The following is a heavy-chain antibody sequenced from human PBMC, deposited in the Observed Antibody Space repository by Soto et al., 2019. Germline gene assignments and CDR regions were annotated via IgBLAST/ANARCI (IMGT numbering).Heavy chain of an antibody. Sequence: PSETLSLTCIVTGGSISNYYWSWVRQSAGKGLEWIGRVFTTGTTDYNPSLKGRVTISVDTSKNQFSLSLRSVTAADTAIYYCARDFNSIFDDFADMRWNFDPWGQGTLVTVSS. CDR3: ARDFNSIFDDFADMRWNFDP. J-gene: IGHJ5*02. CDR1: GGSISNYY. D-gene: IGHD3-3*02. V-gene: IGHV4-4*07. CDR2: VFTTGTT.